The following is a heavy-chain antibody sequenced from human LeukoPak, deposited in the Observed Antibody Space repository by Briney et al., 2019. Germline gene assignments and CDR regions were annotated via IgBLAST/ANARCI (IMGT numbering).Heavy chain of an antibody. CDR3: ARDGDYYDSSGYYPYYYYYYMDV. CDR2: INPSGGSA. D-gene: IGHD3-22*01. CDR1: GYTFTSYY. V-gene: IGHV1-46*01. J-gene: IGHJ6*03. Sequence: GASVEVSCKASGYTFTSYYMHWVRQAPGQGLEWMGIINPSGGSASYAQKFQGRVTMTRDTSTSTVYMELSSLRSEDTAVYYCARDGDYYDSSGYYPYYYYYYMDVWGKGTTVTVSS.